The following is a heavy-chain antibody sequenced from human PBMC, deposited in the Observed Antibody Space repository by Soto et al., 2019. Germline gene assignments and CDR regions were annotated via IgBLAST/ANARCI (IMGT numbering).Heavy chain of an antibody. D-gene: IGHD3-10*01. Sequence: PSETLSLTCTVSGGSVSSSSFYWSWIRQPPGKGLEWIGYIYYSGSTNYNPSLKSRVTISVDTSKNQFSLKLSSVTAADTAVYYCARDLYYXSGPLRPDPYYYYGMDVWGQGTTVTVSS. CDR2: IYYSGST. CDR1: GGSVSSSSFY. CDR3: ARDLYYXSGPLRPDPYYYYGMDV. V-gene: IGHV4-61*01. J-gene: IGHJ6*02.